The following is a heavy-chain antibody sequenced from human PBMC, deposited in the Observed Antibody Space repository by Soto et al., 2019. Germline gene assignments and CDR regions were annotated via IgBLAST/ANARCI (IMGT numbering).Heavy chain of an antibody. CDR1: GFTFEDYT. CDR3: AKAGSQKDDDGNWLGS. V-gene: IGHV3-43*01. CDR2: ISWDGGTT. Sequence: EVQLVESGGDVVQPGGSLRLSCAASGFTFEDYTIHWVRQAPGMALEWVALISWDGGTTYYTHSVKGRFTISRDNSKNSLYLQMNSLRPEDTALYYCAKAGSQKDDDGNWLGSWGQGTLVTVSS. J-gene: IGHJ5*01. D-gene: IGHD3-16*01.